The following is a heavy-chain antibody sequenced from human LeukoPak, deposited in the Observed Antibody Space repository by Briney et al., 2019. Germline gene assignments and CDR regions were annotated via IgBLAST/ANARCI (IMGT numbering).Heavy chain of an antibody. J-gene: IGHJ6*02. Sequence: PGGFLRLSCAASGFTFSSYGMHWVRQAPGKGLEWVAVISYDGSNKYYADSVKGRFTISRHNSKNTLYLQMNSLRTEDTAVYYCARGDSMDVWGQGTTVTVSS. V-gene: IGHV3-30*03. CDR3: ARGDSMDV. CDR1: GFTFSSYG. CDR2: ISYDGSNK.